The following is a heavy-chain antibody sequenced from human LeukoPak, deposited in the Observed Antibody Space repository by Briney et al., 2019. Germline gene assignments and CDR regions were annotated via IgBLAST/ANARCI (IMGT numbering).Heavy chain of an antibody. CDR3: AKRGAVVAAALRPHWFDP. CDR2: ISGSGGST. CDR1: GFTFSSYA. V-gene: IGHV3-23*01. J-gene: IGHJ5*02. Sequence: PGGSLRLSCAASGFTFSSYAMSWVRQAPVKELEWVSAISGSGGSTYYADSVKGRFTISRDNSKNTLYLQMNSLRAEDTAVYYCAKRGAVVAAALRPHWFDPWGQGTLVTVSS. D-gene: IGHD2-15*01.